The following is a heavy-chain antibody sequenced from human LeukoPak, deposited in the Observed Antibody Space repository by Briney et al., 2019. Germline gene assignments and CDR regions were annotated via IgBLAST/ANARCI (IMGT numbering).Heavy chain of an antibody. Sequence: GSLRLSCAASGFTFSSYGMSWVRQAPGKGLEWVSGLSGSGGTTYYVDPVKGRLTISRDNSKNTLYLQMNSLRAEDTAVYYCAKDRVGAMLYFDYWGQGTLVTVSS. CDR1: GFTFSSYG. CDR3: AKDRVGAMLYFDY. CDR2: LSGSGGTT. D-gene: IGHD1-26*01. V-gene: IGHV3-23*01. J-gene: IGHJ4*02.